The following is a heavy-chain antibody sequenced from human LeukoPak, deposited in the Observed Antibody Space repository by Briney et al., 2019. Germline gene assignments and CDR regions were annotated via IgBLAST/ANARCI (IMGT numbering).Heavy chain of an antibody. J-gene: IGHJ4*02. CDR1: GGSISSSSYY. V-gene: IGHV4-39*07. Sequence: PSETLSLTCTVSGGSISSSSYYWGWIRQPPGKGLEWIGSIYYSGSTYYNPSLKSRVTISVDTSKNQFSLRLSSVTAADTAVYYCARRDDSFDYWGQGTLVTVSS. CDR3: ARRDDSFDY. CDR2: IYYSGST. D-gene: IGHD3-22*01.